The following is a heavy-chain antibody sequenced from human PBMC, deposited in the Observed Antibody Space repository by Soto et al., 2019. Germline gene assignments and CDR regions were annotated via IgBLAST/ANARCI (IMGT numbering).Heavy chain of an antibody. J-gene: IGHJ4*02. CDR2: IHHSGST. V-gene: IGHV4-4*02. D-gene: IGHD4-17*01. Sequence: QVQLQESGPGLVKPSGTLSLTCAVSGGSIISTNWWSWVRQHPGKGLEWIGEIHHSGSTNYNPSLKSRVTISVDRSQHQFSLKLSSVTAADTAVYYCARAGYGGNSLDYWGQGTLVTVSS. CDR3: ARAGYGGNSLDY. CDR1: GGSIISTNW.